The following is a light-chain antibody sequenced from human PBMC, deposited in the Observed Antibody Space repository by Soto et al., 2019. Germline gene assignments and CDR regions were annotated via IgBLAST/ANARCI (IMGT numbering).Light chain of an antibody. CDR2: GAS. V-gene: IGKV3D-20*02. Sequence: EIVLTQSPGTLSLSPGERATLSCRPSQSLTNNSFAWYQQKPGRALRLLIDGASTRATGIPDRFSGSGSGTDFTLTISSLEPEDSAVYYCHQRYNWLSFGGGTKVDIK. CDR1: QSLTNNS. J-gene: IGKJ4*01. CDR3: HQRYNWLS.